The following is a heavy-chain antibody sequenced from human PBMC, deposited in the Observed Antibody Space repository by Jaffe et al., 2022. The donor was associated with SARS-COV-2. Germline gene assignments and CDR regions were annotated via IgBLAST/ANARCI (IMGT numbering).Heavy chain of an antibody. CDR2: IYYSGST. J-gene: IGHJ3*02. CDR1: GGSISSSSYY. CDR3: ASPGGSITIFGVVIPPPNLDAFDI. Sequence: QLQLQESGPGLVKPSETLSLTCTVSGGSISSSSYYWGWIRQPPGKGLEWIGSIYYSGSTYYNPSLKSRVTISVDTSKNQFSLKLSSVTAADTAVYYCASPGGSITIFGVVIPPPNLDAFDIWGQGTMVTVSS. D-gene: IGHD3-3*01. V-gene: IGHV4-39*01.